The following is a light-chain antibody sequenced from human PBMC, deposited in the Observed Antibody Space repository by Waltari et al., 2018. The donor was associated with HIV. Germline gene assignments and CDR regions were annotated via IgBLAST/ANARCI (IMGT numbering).Light chain of an antibody. CDR1: RANIGAGHD. CDR2: NNN. Sequence: QSTLTQPPSVSGAPGQWVTIPCTGSRANIGAGHDVTWFQQVPGTAPKLLIYNNNDRPSGVPDRFSGSKSGTSASLAITGLQAEDESDYYCQSYDNSLNGWVFGGGTKLTVL. J-gene: IGLJ3*02. CDR3: QSYDNSLNGWV. V-gene: IGLV1-40*01.